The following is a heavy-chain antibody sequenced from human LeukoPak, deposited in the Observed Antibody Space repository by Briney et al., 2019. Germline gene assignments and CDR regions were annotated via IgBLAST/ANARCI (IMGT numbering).Heavy chain of an antibody. Sequence: TLSLTCTVSGCPISSHYWSWIRQPPGKGLEWLAIIYGNDDERYSPSLKSRLTVTKGTSKNQVVLTLTNLDPVDTATYYCAHDSPGLYGFDYWGQGTLVTVSS. CDR2: IYGNDDE. V-gene: IGHV2-5*01. CDR1: GCPISSHYW. D-gene: IGHD3-16*01. J-gene: IGHJ4*02. CDR3: AHDSPGLYGFDY.